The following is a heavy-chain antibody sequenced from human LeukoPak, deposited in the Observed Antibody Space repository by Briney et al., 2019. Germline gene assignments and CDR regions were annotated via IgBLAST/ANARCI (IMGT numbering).Heavy chain of an antibody. V-gene: IGHV3-23*01. CDR2: ISGSGGST. J-gene: IGHJ6*02. Sequence: PGGSLRLSCAASGFIVSSNHMSWVRQAPGKGLEWVSVISGSGGSTYYADSVKGRFTISRDNSKNTLYLQMNSLRAEDTAVYYCAKIRDCSSTSCYRTYGMDVWGQGTTVTVSS. D-gene: IGHD2-2*01. CDR1: GFIVSSNH. CDR3: AKIRDCSSTSCYRTYGMDV.